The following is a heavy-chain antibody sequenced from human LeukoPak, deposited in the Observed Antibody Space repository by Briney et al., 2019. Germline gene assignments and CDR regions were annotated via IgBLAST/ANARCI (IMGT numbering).Heavy chain of an antibody. V-gene: IGHV4-34*01. D-gene: IGHD2-15*01. J-gene: IGHJ4*02. CDR1: GGSFSGYY. CDR2: INHSGST. Sequence: SETLSLTCAVYGGSFSGYYWSWIRQPPGKGLEWIGEINHSGSTNYNPSLKSRVTISVDTSKNQFSLKLSSVTAADTAVYYCAFLYWGGGSCYSDYWGQGTRVTVSS. CDR3: AFLYWGGGSCYSDY.